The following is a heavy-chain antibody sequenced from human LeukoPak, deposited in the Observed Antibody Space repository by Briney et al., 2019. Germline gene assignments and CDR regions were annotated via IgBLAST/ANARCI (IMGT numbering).Heavy chain of an antibody. CDR1: GFTFSSYG. D-gene: IGHD3-22*01. CDR3: ARGIFLSGYLDAFDI. CDR2: ISGNGGST. Sequence: AGSLRLSCAASGFTFSSYGKSWGRQPPGTGLEWVSAISGNGGSTYYADSVKGRCTISRDNLKNVLYLQMNSLKVEDTALYYCARGIFLSGYLDAFDIWGQGTVVTGSS. V-gene: IGHV3-23*01. J-gene: IGHJ3*02.